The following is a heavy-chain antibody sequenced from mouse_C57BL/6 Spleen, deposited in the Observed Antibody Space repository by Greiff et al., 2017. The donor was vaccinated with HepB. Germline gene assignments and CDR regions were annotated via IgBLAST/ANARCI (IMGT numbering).Heavy chain of an antibody. CDR2: IRNKANGYTT. Sequence: DVKLVESGGGLVQPGGSLSLSCAASGFTFTDYYMSWVRQPPGKELEWLGFIRNKANGYTTEYSASVKGRFTISRDNSQSILYLQMNALGAEDSATYYCARYSAGTFLDFDYWGQGTTLTVSS. D-gene: IGHD4-1*01. CDR1: GFTFTDYY. CDR3: ARYSAGTFLDFDY. V-gene: IGHV7-3*01. J-gene: IGHJ2*01.